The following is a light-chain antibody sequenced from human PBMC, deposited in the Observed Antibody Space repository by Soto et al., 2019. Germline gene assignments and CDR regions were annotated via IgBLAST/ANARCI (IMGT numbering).Light chain of an antibody. J-gene: IGKJ1*01. Sequence: EVVLTQSPATLSLSPGERATLSCRARQSVSTNVAWYQQKPGQAPRLLIYDASNRATGIPARFSGSGSGTDFTLTISSLEPEDFAVYYCQQRSNWRTFGQGTKVDIK. CDR3: QQRSNWRT. CDR2: DAS. CDR1: QSVSTN. V-gene: IGKV3-11*01.